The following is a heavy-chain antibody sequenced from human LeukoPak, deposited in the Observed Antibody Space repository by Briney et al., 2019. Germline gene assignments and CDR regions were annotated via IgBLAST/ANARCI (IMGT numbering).Heavy chain of an antibody. D-gene: IGHD6-19*01. V-gene: IGHV3-48*03. J-gene: IGHJ4*02. Sequence: GGSLRLSCAASGFTFSLYNMDWVRQAPGKGLEWVSQISASETSIKYADSVRGRFTISRDNVKNSVYLQMNSLRAEDTAIYYCVRDNLENQWLERSYWGQGTLVTVSS. CDR1: GFTFSLYN. CDR3: VRDNLENQWLERSY. CDR2: ISASETSI.